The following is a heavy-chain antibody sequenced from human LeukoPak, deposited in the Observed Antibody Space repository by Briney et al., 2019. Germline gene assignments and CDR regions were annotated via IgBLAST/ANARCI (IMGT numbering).Heavy chain of an antibody. J-gene: IGHJ5*02. CDR2: INHSGST. CDR3: ARHTPSYGWFDP. V-gene: IGHV4-34*01. D-gene: IGHD1-26*01. Sequence: PSETLSLTCAVYGGSFSGYYWSWIRQPPGKGLEWIGEINHSGSTNYNPSLKSRVTISVDTSKNQFSLKLSFVTAADTAVYYCARHTPSYGWFDPWGQGTLVTVSS. CDR1: GGSFSGYY.